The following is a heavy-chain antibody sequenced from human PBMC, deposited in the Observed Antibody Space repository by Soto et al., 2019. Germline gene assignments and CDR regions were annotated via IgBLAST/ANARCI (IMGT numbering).Heavy chain of an antibody. Sequence: QVQLQESGPGLVKPSQTLSLTCTVSGGSISSGVYHWNWIRQYPGKGLEWIGYIYYSGSTYYNPSLTSRVAISVDTSKNQFSLKLSSVTAADTAMYYCARQFGSGSYYYWFDPWGQGTLVTVSS. CDR2: IYYSGST. CDR3: ARQFGSGSYYYWFDP. J-gene: IGHJ5*02. CDR1: GGSISSGVYH. D-gene: IGHD3-10*01. V-gene: IGHV4-31*03.